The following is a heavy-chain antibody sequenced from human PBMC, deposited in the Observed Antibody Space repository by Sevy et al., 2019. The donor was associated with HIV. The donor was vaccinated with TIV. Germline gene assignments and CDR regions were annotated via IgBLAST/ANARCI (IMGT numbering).Heavy chain of an antibody. CDR1: GTSISGYY. CDR3: ARAYSNYYYAMDV. D-gene: IGHD4-4*01. J-gene: IGHJ6*02. Sequence: SETLSLTCTVSGTSISGYYWSWIRQPPGKGLEWIGYIYYSGRSDYNPSLKSRVTISEDTSKNQFSLKLSSVTAADTAVYYCARAYSNYYYAMDVWGLGTTVTVSS. V-gene: IGHV4-59*01. CDR2: IYYSGRS.